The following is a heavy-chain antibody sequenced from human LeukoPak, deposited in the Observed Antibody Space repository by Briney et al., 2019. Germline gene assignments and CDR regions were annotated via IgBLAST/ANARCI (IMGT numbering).Heavy chain of an antibody. Sequence: QSGGSLRLSCAASGFSFSSYAMSWVRQAAGKWLEWVSVISGSGGSTYYDDSVKGRFTISRDNSKNTLYLQMNSLRADDTAVYYCAKGSSGFDYWGQGTLVTVSS. J-gene: IGHJ4*02. CDR1: GFSFSSYA. CDR2: ISGSGGST. D-gene: IGHD3-22*01. CDR3: AKGSSGFDY. V-gene: IGHV3-23*01.